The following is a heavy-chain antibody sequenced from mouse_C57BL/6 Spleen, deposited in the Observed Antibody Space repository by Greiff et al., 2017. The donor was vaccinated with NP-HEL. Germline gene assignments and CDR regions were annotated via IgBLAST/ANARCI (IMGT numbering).Heavy chain of an antibody. D-gene: IGHD2-4*01. CDR1: GYSFTSYY. V-gene: IGHV1-66*01. Sequence: VQLQQSGPELVKPGASVKISCKASGYSFTSYYIHWVKQRPGQGLEWIGWIYPGSGNTKYNEKFKGKATLTADTSSSTAYMQLSSLTSEDSAVYYCAKKRGYYDYDYAMDYWGQGTSVTVSS. CDR3: AKKRGYYDYDYAMDY. CDR2: IYPGSGNT. J-gene: IGHJ4*01.